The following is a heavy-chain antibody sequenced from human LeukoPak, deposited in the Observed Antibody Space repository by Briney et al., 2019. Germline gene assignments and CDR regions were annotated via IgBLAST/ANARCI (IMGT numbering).Heavy chain of an antibody. J-gene: IGHJ4*02. CDR1: GFTFSGSA. V-gene: IGHV3-73*01. CDR2: IRSIANNYAT. CDR3: ARNDMADY. D-gene: IGHD3-22*01. Sequence: PGGSLRLSCAASGFTFSGSAIHWVRQASGEGLEWVGRIRSIANNYATAYAASVKGRFTISRDDSKNTAYLQMNSLKIEDTAVYYCARNDMADYWGQGTLVTVSS.